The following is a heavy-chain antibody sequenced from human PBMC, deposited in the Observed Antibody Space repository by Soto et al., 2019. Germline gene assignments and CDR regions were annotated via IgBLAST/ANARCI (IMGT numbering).Heavy chain of an antibody. Sequence: GGSLRLSCAASGFIFSRYEMNWVRQAPGKGLEWVSYINTRGNIIHYADSVKGRFTISRDNAENSLYLQMNSLRAEDTAVYYCARDIDYYDSSGYQDYWGQGSLVTVSS. J-gene: IGHJ4*02. CDR1: GFIFSRYE. D-gene: IGHD3-22*01. CDR2: INTRGNII. V-gene: IGHV3-48*03. CDR3: ARDIDYYDSSGYQDY.